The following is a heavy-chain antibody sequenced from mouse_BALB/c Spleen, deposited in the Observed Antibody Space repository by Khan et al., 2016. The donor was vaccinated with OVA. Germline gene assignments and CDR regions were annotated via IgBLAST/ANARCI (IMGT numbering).Heavy chain of an antibody. D-gene: IGHD1-3*01. CDR1: GFSLTSYG. Sequence: QVQLKQSGPGLVAPSQSLSITCTVSGFSLTSYGVHWVRQPPGKGLEWLGVIWAGGSTNYPSALMSRLSISKDNSKSPVFLKMNSLHTDDTAMYYCARLEDIWGQGTTRTVSA. V-gene: IGHV2-9*02. CDR3: ARLEDI. CDR2: IWAGGST. J-gene: IGHJ2*01.